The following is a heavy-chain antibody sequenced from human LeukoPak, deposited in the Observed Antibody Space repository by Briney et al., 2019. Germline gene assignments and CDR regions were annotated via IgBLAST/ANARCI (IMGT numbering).Heavy chain of an antibody. J-gene: IGHJ4*02. V-gene: IGHV3-21*01. CDR2: ISRSGRDI. Sequence: GGSLRLSCAASGFTFGTYAMNWVRQAPGKGLEWVSSISRSGRDIYYADSVRGRFTTSRDNAKNTLYLQMNSLRVEDTAVYYCRGDSSGYDYWGQGTLVTVSS. D-gene: IGHD3-22*01. CDR3: RGDSSGYDY. CDR1: GFTFGTYA.